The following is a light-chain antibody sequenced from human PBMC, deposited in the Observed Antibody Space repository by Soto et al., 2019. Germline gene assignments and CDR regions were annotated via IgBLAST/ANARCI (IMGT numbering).Light chain of an antibody. V-gene: IGLV2-14*01. J-gene: IGLJ2*01. CDR2: EVS. CDR1: SSDVGGYNY. Sequence: QSVLTQPASVSGSPGQSITISCTGTSSDVGGYNYVSWYQQHPGKAPKLMIYEVSNRPSGVSNRFSGSKSGNTASLTISGLQAEDEADYYCSSYTSSSTLGKVFGGGTKLTVL. CDR3: SSYTSSSTLGKV.